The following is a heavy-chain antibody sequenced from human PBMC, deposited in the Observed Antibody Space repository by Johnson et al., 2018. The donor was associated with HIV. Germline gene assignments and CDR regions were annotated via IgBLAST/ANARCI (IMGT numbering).Heavy chain of an antibody. D-gene: IGHD3-22*01. Sequence: VQLVESGGGVVQPGRSLRLSCAASGFTFSSYAMHWVRQAPGKGLEWVATISYDGSDKYFADSVKGRFPIFRANSKNTLYLQLNSLRAEDTAVYYCARGGYYDSKPYDALDIWGQGTMVTVSS. CDR3: ARGGYYDSKPYDALDI. CDR2: ISYDGSDK. J-gene: IGHJ3*02. CDR1: GFTFSSYA. V-gene: IGHV3-30*04.